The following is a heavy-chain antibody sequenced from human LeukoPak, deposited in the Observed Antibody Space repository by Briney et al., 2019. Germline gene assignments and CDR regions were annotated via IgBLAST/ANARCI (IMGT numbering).Heavy chain of an antibody. CDR1: GYTFTSYY. D-gene: IGHD2-21*01. CDR3: AREGEVIVTDNLFY. Sequence: ASVKVSCKASGYTFTSYYMHWVRQAPGQGLEWMGIINPSGGSTTYAQMFQGRVTMTRDTSARTVYMELSSLRSEDTAAYYCAREGEVIVTDNLFYWGQGTLVTVSS. CDR2: INPSGGST. J-gene: IGHJ4*02. V-gene: IGHV1-46*01.